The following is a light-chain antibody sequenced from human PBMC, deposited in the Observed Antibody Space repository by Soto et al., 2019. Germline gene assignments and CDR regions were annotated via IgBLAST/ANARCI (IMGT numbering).Light chain of an antibody. V-gene: IGKV3-20*01. CDR3: QQYGSSPAT. CDR1: QSVSSSY. J-gene: IGKJ1*01. CDR2: GAS. Sequence: EIVLTQSPGTLSLSPGERATLSCWSSQSVSSSYLAWYQQKPGQAPRLLIYGASSRAIGIPDRFSGSGSGTDFTLTISRLEPEDFAVYYCQQYGSSPATFGQGTKVDIK.